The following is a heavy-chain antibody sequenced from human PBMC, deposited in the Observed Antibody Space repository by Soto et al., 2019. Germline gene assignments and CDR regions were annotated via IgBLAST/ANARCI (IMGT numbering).Heavy chain of an antibody. V-gene: IGHV1-18*01. D-gene: IGHD3-16*01. CDR3: ARDTLRLGIMMRYYWKDWFDP. CDR2: ISAYNGNT. CDR1: GYTFTSYG. Sequence: ASVKVSCKASGYTFTSYGTSWVRQAPGQGLEWMGWISAYNGNTNYEQKLQGRVTMTTDTSTSTVSMKLSTLRSDDTAVYYCARDTLRLGIMMRYYWKDWFDPWGKET. J-gene: IGHJ5*02.